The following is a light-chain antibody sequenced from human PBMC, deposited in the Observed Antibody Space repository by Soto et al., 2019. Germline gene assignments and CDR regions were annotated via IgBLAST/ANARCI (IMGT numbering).Light chain of an antibody. CDR3: QQYGSSPQT. Sequence: EIVLTQSPGTLSLSPGERATLSCRASQSVSSGYLAWYQQKPGQAPSLLIYGASSRATGIPDRFSGSGSGTDFTLTISRLEPEDCAVYYCQQYGSSPQTFGQGTKVEIK. J-gene: IGKJ1*01. CDR2: GAS. V-gene: IGKV3-20*01. CDR1: QSVSSGY.